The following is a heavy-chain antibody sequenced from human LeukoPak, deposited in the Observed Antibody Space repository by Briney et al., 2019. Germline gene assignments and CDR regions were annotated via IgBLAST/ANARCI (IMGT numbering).Heavy chain of an antibody. J-gene: IGHJ3*02. CDR3: ARDGNAMVRGYAFEI. V-gene: IGHV4-30-4*01. CDR1: SDSISSGDHD. Sequence: SQTLSLTCSVSSDSISSGDHDWSRIRQPPGKGLEWIGYIYSSGSTYYNPSLKSRVTISVDTSKNQFSLKLSSVTAADTAVYYCARDGNAMVRGYAFEIWGQGSMVTVSS. D-gene: IGHD3-10*01. CDR2: IYSSGST.